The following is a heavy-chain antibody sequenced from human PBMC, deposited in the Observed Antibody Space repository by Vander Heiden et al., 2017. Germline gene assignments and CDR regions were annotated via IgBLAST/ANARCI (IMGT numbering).Heavy chain of an antibody. CDR3: ARAPAIAGRSYFYYGMEV. CDR2: IPCGGVTT. J-gene: IGHJ6*02. D-gene: IGHD6-6*01. Sequence: VQPLDSGGDLVQPGGSMRLSCAGSGVTFLTPAMILVRQSPGKGLEWVSAIPCGGVTTYYADSVRGRFTISRDNSINTLYLQMNSLRGEDTAVYYCARAPAIAGRSYFYYGMEVWGQGTTVNV. CDR1: GVTFLTPA. V-gene: IGHV3-23*01.